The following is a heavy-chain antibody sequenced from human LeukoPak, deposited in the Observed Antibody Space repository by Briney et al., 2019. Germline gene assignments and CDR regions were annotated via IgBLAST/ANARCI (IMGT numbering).Heavy chain of an antibody. CDR1: GGSLSSSGYY. CDR3: ARDNGSSWFNRTPAPDAFDI. J-gene: IGHJ3*02. D-gene: IGHD6-13*01. Sequence: SETLSLTCTVSGGSLSSSGYYCGWLRQPPGKALERIGYIYYSGSTNYNPSLKSRVTISVDTSKNQFSLKLSSVTAADTAVYYCARDNGSSWFNRTPAPDAFDIWGQGTMVTVSS. CDR2: IYYSGST. V-gene: IGHV4-61*08.